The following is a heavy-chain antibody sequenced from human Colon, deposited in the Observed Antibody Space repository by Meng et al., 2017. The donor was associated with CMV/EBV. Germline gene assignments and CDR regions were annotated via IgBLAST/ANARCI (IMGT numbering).Heavy chain of an antibody. D-gene: IGHD3-9*01. J-gene: IGHJ5*02. V-gene: IGHV3-23*01. CDR3: AKEPYFVGSNNWLDP. CDR2: ISGSGDNA. Sequence: GESLKISCAASGFTFSNYGMSWVRQTPGKGLQWVSGISGSGDNAHYTDSVKGRFTISRDNSKNTLYLQMNRLSADDTAIYYCAKEPYFVGSNNWLDPWGQGTLVTVSS. CDR1: GFTFSNYG.